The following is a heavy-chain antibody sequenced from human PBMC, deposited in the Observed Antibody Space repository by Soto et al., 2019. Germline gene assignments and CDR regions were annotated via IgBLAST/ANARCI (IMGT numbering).Heavy chain of an antibody. CDR3: AREGAVAGADWFGP. V-gene: IGHV6-1*01. CDR2: TFYKSKWYN. Sequence: SPTLSLTCVISGDSISRNSGAWRWIRQSPSRGLEWLGRTFYKSKWYNEYAVSVKSRITINPDTSKNQFSLQLNSVTPEDTAVYFCAREGAVAGADWFGPWGQGTLVTVSS. D-gene: IGHD6-19*01. CDR1: GDSISRNSGA. J-gene: IGHJ5*02.